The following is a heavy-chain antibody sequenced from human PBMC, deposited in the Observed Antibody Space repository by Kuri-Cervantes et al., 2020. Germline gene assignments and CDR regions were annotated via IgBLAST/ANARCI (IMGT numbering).Heavy chain of an antibody. D-gene: IGHD3-16*02. Sequence: ESLTLSCTVSGGSISSYYWSWIRQPPGKGLEWVGYIYYSGSTNYNPSLKGRVTISVDTSKNQFSLKLSSVTAADTAVYYCARDYVWGSYRLIDYWGQGTLVTVSS. J-gene: IGHJ4*02. CDR1: GGSISSYY. CDR2: IYYSGST. CDR3: ARDYVWGSYRLIDY. V-gene: IGHV4-59*01.